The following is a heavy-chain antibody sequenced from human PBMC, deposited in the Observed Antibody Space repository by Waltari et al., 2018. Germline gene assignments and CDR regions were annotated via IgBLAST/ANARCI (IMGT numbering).Heavy chain of an antibody. CDR2: INAGNGNT. CDR1: GYTFTSYT. J-gene: IGHJ4*02. D-gene: IGHD6-19*01. CDR3: ARDLSSGWLDY. V-gene: IGHV1-3*01. Sequence: QVQLVQSGAEVKKPGASVKVSCTASGYTFTSYTMHWVRQAPGQRLERMGWINAGNGNTKYSQKFQGRVTSTRDTSASTAYMELSSLRSEDTAVYYCARDLSSGWLDYWGQGTLVTVSS.